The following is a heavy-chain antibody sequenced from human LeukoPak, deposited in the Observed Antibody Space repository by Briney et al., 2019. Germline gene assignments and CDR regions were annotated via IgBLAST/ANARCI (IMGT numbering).Heavy chain of an antibody. CDR2: ISSSSNTK. CDR3: ARVPQEWELHPLDY. D-gene: IGHD1-26*01. J-gene: IGHJ4*02. CDR1: AFTFSSYS. V-gene: IGHV3-48*01. Sequence: GGSLRLSCEASAFTFSSYSMNWVRQAPGKGLEEVSYISSSSNTKYYAASVKSRFTISRDNAKNSLYLQMNSLRAEDTAVYYCARVPQEWELHPLDYWGQGTLVTVSS.